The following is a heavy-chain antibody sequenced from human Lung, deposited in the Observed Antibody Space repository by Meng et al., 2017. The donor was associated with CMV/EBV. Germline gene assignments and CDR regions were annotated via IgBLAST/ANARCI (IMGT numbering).Heavy chain of an antibody. CDR2: TYYRSKWYH. D-gene: IGHD4-23*01. J-gene: IGHJ4*02. V-gene: IGHV6-1*01. Sequence: QVKLQQAGPGLVKPSQTLSLTWAISGDIVSSNSAAWHWIRQSPSRGLEWLGRTYYRSKWYHEYAVSVKSRITISPDTPKNQFSLQLNSMTPEDTAVYYCARGINGGCGDWGQGTLVTVSS. CDR1: GDIVSSNSAA. CDR3: ARGINGGCGD.